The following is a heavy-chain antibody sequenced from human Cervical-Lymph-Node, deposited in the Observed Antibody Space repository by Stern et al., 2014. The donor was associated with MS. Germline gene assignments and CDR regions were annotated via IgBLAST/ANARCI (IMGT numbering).Heavy chain of an antibody. CDR2: LYSSGST. Sequence: QLQLQESGPGLVKPSQTLSLTCTVSGGSISSGNYYWSWIRQPAGEGLEWIGRLYSSGSTHYNPPLKSPLPISADPFPNPLSLRLSSVTAADTAVYYCARGNYDVLTDNGGHGFDIWGQGTMVTVSS. V-gene: IGHV4-61*02. J-gene: IGHJ3*02. CDR3: ARGNYDVLTDNGGHGFDI. CDR1: GGSISSGNYY. D-gene: IGHD3-9*01.